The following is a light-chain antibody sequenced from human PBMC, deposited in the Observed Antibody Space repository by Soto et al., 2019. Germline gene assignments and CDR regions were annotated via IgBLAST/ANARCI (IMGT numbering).Light chain of an antibody. J-gene: IGKJ2*01. CDR2: DAS. Sequence: DIPMTQSPSSLSASVGDRVTITCQASQDISKYLNWYQQKPGKAPKVLIYDASNLATGVPSRFSGSGFGTHFAFTISSLQPEDVATYYCQQYDRLPPYTFGQGTKVEIK. CDR1: QDISKY. CDR3: QQYDRLPPYT. V-gene: IGKV1-33*01.